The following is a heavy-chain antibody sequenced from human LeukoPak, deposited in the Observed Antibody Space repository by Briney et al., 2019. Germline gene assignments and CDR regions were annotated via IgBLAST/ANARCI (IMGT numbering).Heavy chain of an antibody. Sequence: GESLKISCKGSGYSFGTYWIGWVRQMPGKGLEWMGIIYPGDSDTRYSPSFQGQVTISADKSISTAYLQWSSLKASDTAMYYCARQGYDILTGYYIIGYWGQGTLVTVSS. D-gene: IGHD3-9*01. V-gene: IGHV5-51*01. CDR2: IYPGDSDT. CDR3: ARQGYDILTGYYIIGY. CDR1: GYSFGTYW. J-gene: IGHJ4*02.